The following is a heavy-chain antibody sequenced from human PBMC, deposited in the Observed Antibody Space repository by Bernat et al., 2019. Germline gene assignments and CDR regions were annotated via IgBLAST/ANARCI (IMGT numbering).Heavy chain of an antibody. CDR2: IDPSDSYT. J-gene: IGHJ6*02. CDR1: GYSFTSYW. V-gene: IGHV5-10-1*03. D-gene: IGHD6-19*01. CDR3: AIRKGIAVAGTYRYYYYGMDV. Sequence: LVQSGAEVKKPGESLRISCKGSGYSFTSYWISWVRQMPGKGLEWMGRIDPSDSYTNYSPSFQGHVTISADKSISTAYLQWSSLKASDTAMYYCAIRKGIAVAGTYRYYYYGMDVWGQGTTVTVSS.